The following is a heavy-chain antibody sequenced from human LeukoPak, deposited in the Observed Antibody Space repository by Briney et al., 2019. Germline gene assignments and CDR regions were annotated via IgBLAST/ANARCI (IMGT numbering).Heavy chain of an antibody. Sequence: PGGSLRLSCAASGFTFSSYSMNWVRQAPGKGLEWVSYISSSSSTIYYADSVKGRFTISRDNSKNTLYLQMNSLRAEDTAVYYCAKDFWETTVTTGYFDYWGQGTLVTVSS. CDR3: AKDFWETTVTTGYFDY. J-gene: IGHJ4*02. D-gene: IGHD4-17*01. CDR2: ISSSSSTI. V-gene: IGHV3-48*01. CDR1: GFTFSSYS.